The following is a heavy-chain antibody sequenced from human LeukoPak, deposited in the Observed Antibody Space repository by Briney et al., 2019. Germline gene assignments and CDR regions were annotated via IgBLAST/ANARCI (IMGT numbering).Heavy chain of an antibody. J-gene: IGHJ4*02. CDR3: ARQYSGYEPFDY. Sequence: SETLSLTCTVSGGSISSYFWSWIRQPPGKGLEWIGYIYYRGSTNYNPSLKSRVTISIDTSKNEFSLKLSPVSAADTAVCYCARQYSGYEPFDYWGQGTLVTVSS. V-gene: IGHV4-59*01. CDR2: IYYRGST. CDR1: GGSISSYF. D-gene: IGHD5-12*01.